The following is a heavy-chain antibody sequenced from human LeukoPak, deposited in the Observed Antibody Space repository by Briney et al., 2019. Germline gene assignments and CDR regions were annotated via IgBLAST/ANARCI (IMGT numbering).Heavy chain of an antibody. CDR2: ISSSSSYI. D-gene: IGHD3-10*01. Sequence: GGSLRLSCAASGFTFSSYSMNWVRQAPGKGLEWVSSISSSSSYIYYADSVKGRFTISRDNAKNTLYLQMNSLRAEDTAVYYCARGGVMVRGPHGYWGQGTLVTVSS. CDR3: ARGGVMVRGPHGY. J-gene: IGHJ4*02. V-gene: IGHV3-21*01. CDR1: GFTFSSYS.